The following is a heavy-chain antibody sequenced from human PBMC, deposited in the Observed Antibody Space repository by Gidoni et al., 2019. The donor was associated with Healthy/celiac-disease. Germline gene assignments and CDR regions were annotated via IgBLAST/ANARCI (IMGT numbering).Heavy chain of an antibody. CDR3: ARGFGAQTNDAFDI. CDR1: GGSISSGSYY. CDR2: IYTRGST. D-gene: IGHD3-16*01. J-gene: IGHJ3*02. V-gene: IGHV4-61*02. Sequence: QVQLQESGPGLVKPSQTLSLTCTVSGGSISSGSYYWSWIRQPAGKGLEWIGRIYTRGSTNYNPSLKSRVTISVDTSKNQFSLKLSSVTAADTAVYYCARGFGAQTNDAFDIWGQGTMVTVSS.